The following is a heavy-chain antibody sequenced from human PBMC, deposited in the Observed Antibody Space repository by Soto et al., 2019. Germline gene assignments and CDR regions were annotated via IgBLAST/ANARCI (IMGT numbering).Heavy chain of an antibody. CDR3: ARQGSGYDWDYYYYMDV. CDR2: IYYSGST. Sequence: SETLSLTCTVSGGSISSSSYYWGWIRQPPGKGLEWIGSIYYSGSTYYNPSLKSRVTISVDTSKNQFSLKLSSVTAADTAVYYCARQGSGYDWDYYYYMDVWGKGTTVTVSS. CDR1: GGSISSSSYY. D-gene: IGHD5-12*01. V-gene: IGHV4-39*01. J-gene: IGHJ6*03.